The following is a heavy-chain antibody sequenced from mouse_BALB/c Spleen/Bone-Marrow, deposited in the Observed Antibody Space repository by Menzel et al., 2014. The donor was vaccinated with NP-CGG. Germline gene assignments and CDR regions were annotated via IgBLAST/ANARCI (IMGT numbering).Heavy chain of an antibody. Sequence: EVQLQQSGAELVKPGASVKLSCTASGFNIKDTYMHWVKQRPEQGLEWIGRIDPANGKTKYDPKFQGKATITADTSSNTAYLQLSSLTSEDTAVYYCAAYYRYLAWFAYWGQGTLVTVSA. J-gene: IGHJ3*01. CDR1: GFNIKDTY. CDR2: IDPANGKT. D-gene: IGHD2-14*01. V-gene: IGHV14-3*02. CDR3: AAYYRYLAWFAY.